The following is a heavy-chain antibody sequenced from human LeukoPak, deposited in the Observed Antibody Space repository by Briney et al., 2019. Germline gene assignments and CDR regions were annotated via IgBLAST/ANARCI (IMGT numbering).Heavy chain of an antibody. CDR2: IYYSGST. CDR3: ARDQRATWFGELSGAYYYYMDV. J-gene: IGHJ6*03. V-gene: IGHV4-61*10. D-gene: IGHD3-10*01. CDR1: GASISSGSYY. Sequence: SETLSLTCTVSGASISSGSYYWNWIRQPAGKGLEWIGYIYYSGSTNYNPSLKSRVTISVDTSKNQLSLKLSSVTAADTAVYYCARDQRATWFGELSGAYYYYMDVWGKGTTVTISS.